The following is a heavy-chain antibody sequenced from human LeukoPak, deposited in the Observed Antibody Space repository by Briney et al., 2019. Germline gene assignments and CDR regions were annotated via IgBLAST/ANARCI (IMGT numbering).Heavy chain of an antibody. J-gene: IGHJ4*02. Sequence: ASVKVSCKVSGCTLAELSMHWVRQAPGKGLEWMGGFDPEDGETIYAQKFQGRVTMTEDTSTDTAYMELSSLRSEDTAVYYCATGRGSGYSNFDYWGQGTLVTVSS. V-gene: IGHV1-24*01. CDR2: FDPEDGET. D-gene: IGHD3-22*01. CDR3: ATGRGSGYSNFDY. CDR1: GCTLAELS.